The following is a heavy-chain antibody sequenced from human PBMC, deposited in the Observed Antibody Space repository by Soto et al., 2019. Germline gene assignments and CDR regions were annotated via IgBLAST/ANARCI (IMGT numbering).Heavy chain of an antibody. CDR2: FDPEDGET. CDR3: ATGPTVTRRGNWFDP. CDR1: GYTLTELS. V-gene: IGHV1-24*01. Sequence: ASVKVSCKVSGYTLTELSMHWVRQAPGKGLEWMGGFDPEDGETIYAQKFQGRVTMTEDTSTDTAYMELSSLRSEDTAVYYCATGPTVTRRGNWFDPWGQGTLVTVSS. J-gene: IGHJ5*02. D-gene: IGHD4-17*01.